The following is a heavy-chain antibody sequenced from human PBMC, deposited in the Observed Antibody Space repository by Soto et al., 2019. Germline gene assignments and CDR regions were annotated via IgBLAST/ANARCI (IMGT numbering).Heavy chain of an antibody. CDR2: IKSKTDGGTT. V-gene: IGHV3-15*01. D-gene: IGHD2-15*01. J-gene: IGHJ4*02. CDR1: GFSFTKAW. CDR3: TADGCSDGSCFPGHY. Sequence: GSLRLSGEASGFSFTKAWMSWVRQAPGKGLEWVGRIKSKTDGGTTDYAAPVKGRFTISRDDSKNTLYLHMNSLITEDTAVYFCTADGCSDGSCFPGHYWGQGTLVTVSS.